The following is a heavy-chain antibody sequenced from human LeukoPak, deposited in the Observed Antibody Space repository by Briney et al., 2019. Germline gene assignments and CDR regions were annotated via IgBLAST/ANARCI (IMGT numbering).Heavy chain of an antibody. CDR3: ARDEDIVVVPAATDPPYYYYGMDV. V-gene: IGHV3-30-3*01. D-gene: IGHD2-2*01. J-gene: IGHJ6*02. CDR2: ISYDGSNK. Sequence: GGSLRLSCAASGFTFSSYAMHWVRQAPGKGLEWVAVISYDGSNKYYADSVKGRFTISRDNSKNTQYLQMNSLRAEDTAVYYCARDEDIVVVPAATDPPYYYYGMDVWGQGTTVTVSS. CDR1: GFTFSSYA.